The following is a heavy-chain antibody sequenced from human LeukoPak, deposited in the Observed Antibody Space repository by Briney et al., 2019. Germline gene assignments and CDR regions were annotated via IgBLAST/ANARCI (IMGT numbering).Heavy chain of an antibody. CDR1: GGPISSGGYY. Sequence: SQTLSLTCTVSGGPISSGGYYWSWIRQHPGKGLEWIGYIYYSGSTYYNPSLKSRVTISVDTSKNQFSLKLSSVTAADTAVYYCARVPDCGGDCYYFDYWGQGTLVTVSS. D-gene: IGHD2-21*02. CDR2: IYYSGST. V-gene: IGHV4-31*03. CDR3: ARVPDCGGDCYYFDY. J-gene: IGHJ4*02.